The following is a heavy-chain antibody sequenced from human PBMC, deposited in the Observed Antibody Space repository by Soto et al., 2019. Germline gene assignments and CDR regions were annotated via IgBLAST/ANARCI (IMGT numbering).Heavy chain of an antibody. V-gene: IGHV3-11*01. J-gene: IGHJ4*02. CDR1: EFTFSDYY. Sequence: SGGSLRLSCAASEFTFSDYYMSWIRQAPGKGLEWVSYISSSGSIIYYADSVKGRFTISRDNAKNSLYLQMNSLRAEDTAVYYCARDLGYYDSSGYFDYWGQGTLVTVSS. D-gene: IGHD3-22*01. CDR3: ARDLGYYDSSGYFDY. CDR2: ISSSGSII.